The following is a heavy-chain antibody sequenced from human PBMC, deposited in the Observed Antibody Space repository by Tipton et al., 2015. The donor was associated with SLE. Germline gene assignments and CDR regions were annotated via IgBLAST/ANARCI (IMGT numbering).Heavy chain of an antibody. CDR1: GGSFSGYY. Sequence: TLSLTCAVYGGSFSGYYWSWIRQPPGKGLEWIGEINHSGSTNYNPSLKSRVTISVDTSKNQFSLKLSSVTAADTAVYYCARDNWNYGGVDYYMDVWGKGTTVTVSS. D-gene: IGHD1-7*01. CDR3: ARDNWNYGGVDYYMDV. V-gene: IGHV4-34*01. J-gene: IGHJ6*03. CDR2: INHSGST.